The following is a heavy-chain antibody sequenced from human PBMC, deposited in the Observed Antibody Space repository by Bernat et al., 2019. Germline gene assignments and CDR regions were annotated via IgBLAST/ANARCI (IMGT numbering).Heavy chain of an antibody. CDR3: ARGRYCSGGSCVLDKFDH. V-gene: IGHV3-7*03. CDR1: GFTFNTYW. D-gene: IGHD2-15*01. CDR2: IKQDASDK. Sequence: EVQLVESGGGLVQPGGSLRLSCEASGFTFNTYWMSWVRQAPGKGLEWVANIKQDASDKYYVDSGKGRFTISRDNAKKSLYLQMASLRAEDTAVYYCARGRYCSGGSCVLDKFDHWGQGTLVTVSS. J-gene: IGHJ4*02.